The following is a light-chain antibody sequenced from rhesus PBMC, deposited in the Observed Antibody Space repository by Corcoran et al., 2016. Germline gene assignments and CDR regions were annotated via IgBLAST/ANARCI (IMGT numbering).Light chain of an antibody. CDR3: SAWDSSLNAHV. V-gene: IGLV10-114*01. CDR1: SNNVAYQG. J-gene: IGLJ6*01. Sequence: QAGLTQPPSVSKALRQTVTLTCTGNSNNVAYQGAAWLQQQQGHPPKLLSHRNNNRPSGISERFSASRSGNTASLTITGLQPEDEADYYCSAWDSSLNAHVFGSGTKLIVL. CDR2: RNN.